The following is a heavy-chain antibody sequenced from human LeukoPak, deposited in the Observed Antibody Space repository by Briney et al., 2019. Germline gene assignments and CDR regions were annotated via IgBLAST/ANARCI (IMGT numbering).Heavy chain of an antibody. Sequence: GESLKISCKGSGYSFTSYWIGWVRQMPGKGLEWMGIICPGDSDTRYSPSFQGQVTISADKSISTAYLQWSSLKASDTAMYYCARRGYYYDSSGYYYDRRPNAFDIWGQGTMVTVSS. CDR3: ARRGYYYDSSGYYYDRRPNAFDI. V-gene: IGHV5-51*01. CDR1: GYSFTSYW. J-gene: IGHJ3*02. D-gene: IGHD3-22*01. CDR2: ICPGDSDT.